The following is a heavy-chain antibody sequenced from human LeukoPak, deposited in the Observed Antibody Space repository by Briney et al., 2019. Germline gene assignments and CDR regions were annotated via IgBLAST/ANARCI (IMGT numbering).Heavy chain of an antibody. CDR3: AGRNAYNSAY. D-gene: IGHD5-24*01. CDR1: GFTFSDYY. CDR2: ITSSGSTI. Sequence: GGSLRLSCAASGFTFSDYYMSWIRQAPGKGLEWVSYITSSGSTIHYADSVKGRFTISRDNAKNSLYLQMNSLRAEDTAVYYCAGRNAYNSAYWGQGTLVTVSS. J-gene: IGHJ4*02. V-gene: IGHV3-11*01.